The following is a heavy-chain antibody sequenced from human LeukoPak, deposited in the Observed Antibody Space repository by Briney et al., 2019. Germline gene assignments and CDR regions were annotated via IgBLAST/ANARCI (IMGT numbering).Heavy chain of an antibody. J-gene: IGHJ4*02. V-gene: IGHV3-48*01. D-gene: IGHD6-13*01. Sequence: AGGSLRLSCAASGFTFSTYGMNWVRQAPGKGLEWVSYVSSSGSTITYADSVRGRFTISRDNAKNTLYLQMNSLRAEDTAVYYCARGRQLAFDYWGQGTLVTVSS. CDR2: VSSSGSTI. CDR1: GFTFSTYG. CDR3: ARGRQLAFDY.